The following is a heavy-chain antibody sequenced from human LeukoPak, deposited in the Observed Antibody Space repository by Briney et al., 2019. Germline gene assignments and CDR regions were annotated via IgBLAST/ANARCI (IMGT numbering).Heavy chain of an antibody. CDR1: GFTFDDYA. D-gene: IGHD3-22*01. J-gene: IGHJ4*02. CDR3: AKAPGYYDSSGYGED. V-gene: IGHV3-9*01. CDR2: ISWNSGSI. Sequence: SLRLSCAASGFTFDDYAMHWVRPAPGKGLEWVSGISWNSGSIGYADSVKGRFTISRDNAKNSLYLQMNSLKAEDTALYYCAKAPGYYDSSGYGEDWGQGTLVTVSS.